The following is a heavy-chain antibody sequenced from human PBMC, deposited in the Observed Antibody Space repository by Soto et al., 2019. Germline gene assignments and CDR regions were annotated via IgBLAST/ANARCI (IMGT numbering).Heavy chain of an antibody. Sequence: QVQLMQSGAEVKKPGSSVRVSCKTAGGTFISHAINWVRQAPGQGLEWMGVIFPINDTPNLAQKFQDRVTTTADKSRTSTYMELSSLRSEDTAVYFCTRRTKVPGHYGPGSQGLCDPWGQVTRATVSS. D-gene: IGHD3-10*01. J-gene: IGHJ5*02. V-gene: IGHV1-69*06. CDR2: IFPINDTP. CDR1: GGTFISHA. CDR3: TRRTKVPGHYGPGSQGLCDP.